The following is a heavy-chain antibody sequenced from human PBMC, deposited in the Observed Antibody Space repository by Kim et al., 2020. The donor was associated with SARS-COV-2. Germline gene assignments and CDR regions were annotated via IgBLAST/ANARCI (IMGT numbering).Heavy chain of an antibody. Sequence: SETLSLTCAVYGGSFSGYYWSWIRQPPGKGLEWIGEINHSGSTNYNPSLKSRVTISVDTSKNQFSLKLSSVTAADTAVYYCARAPTRGFGYCSSTSCYRVRYYYYGMDVWGQGTTVTVSS. V-gene: IGHV4-34*01. CDR3: ARAPTRGFGYCSSTSCYRVRYYYYGMDV. CDR1: GGSFSGYY. D-gene: IGHD2-2*02. CDR2: INHSGST. J-gene: IGHJ6*02.